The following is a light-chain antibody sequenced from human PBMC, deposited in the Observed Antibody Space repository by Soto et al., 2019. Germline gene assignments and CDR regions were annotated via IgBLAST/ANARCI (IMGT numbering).Light chain of an antibody. CDR2: GAS. CDR3: HQYGSSPSYT. J-gene: IGKJ2*01. V-gene: IGKV3-20*01. Sequence: EIVLTQSPGTLSLSRGERATLSCRASQSASSSYLAWYQQKPGQAPRLLIYGASSRATGIPDRFSGSGSGTDFTLNISRLEPEDFAVYYGHQYGSSPSYTFGQGTKLEIK. CDR1: QSASSSY.